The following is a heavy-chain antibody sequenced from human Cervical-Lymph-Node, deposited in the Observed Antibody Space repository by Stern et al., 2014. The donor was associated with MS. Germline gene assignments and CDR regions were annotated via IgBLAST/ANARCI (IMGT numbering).Heavy chain of an antibody. J-gene: IGHJ4*02. CDR1: GGSISSGDHY. Sequence: VQLVESGVGLVKPSQTLSLTCAVSGGSISSGDHYWSWFRQPPGKGLEWIGYISNNGKSFHNPYLKSRVTLSKETSRNQLFMKLSSVSAADTAVYYCARATWFGEQAFDYWGQGTLVTVSS. D-gene: IGHD3-10*01. CDR2: ISNNGKS. CDR3: ARATWFGEQAFDY. V-gene: IGHV4-30-4*01.